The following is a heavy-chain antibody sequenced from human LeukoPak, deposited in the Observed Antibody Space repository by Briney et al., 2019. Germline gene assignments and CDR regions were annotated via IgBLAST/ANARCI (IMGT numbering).Heavy chain of an antibody. Sequence: ASVKVSFTASGYSFTVYFMQWVRQAPGQGVEWMGWINPNSGDTNYAQKFQGRVTMTRDTSISTAYMELSRLRSDDAAVYYCARRFYYAMDVWGQGTTVTVSS. CDR3: ARRFYYAMDV. CDR1: GYSFTVYF. V-gene: IGHV1-2*02. D-gene: IGHD3-16*01. CDR2: INPNSGDT. J-gene: IGHJ6*02.